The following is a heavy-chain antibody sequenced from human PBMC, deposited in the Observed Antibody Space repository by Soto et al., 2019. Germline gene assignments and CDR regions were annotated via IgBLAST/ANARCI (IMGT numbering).Heavy chain of an antibody. D-gene: IGHD6-19*01. Sequence: SETLSLTCTVSGGSIAGYYWSWVRQPPGKGLEWIGYIYYSGTTNYNPSLTSRVTMSVDSSKNQFSLNLKSVTAADTAVYFCARVESSGWYPHYWGQGTLVTSPQ. CDR2: IYYSGTT. CDR3: ARVESSGWYPHY. V-gene: IGHV4-59*01. CDR1: GGSIAGYY. J-gene: IGHJ4*02.